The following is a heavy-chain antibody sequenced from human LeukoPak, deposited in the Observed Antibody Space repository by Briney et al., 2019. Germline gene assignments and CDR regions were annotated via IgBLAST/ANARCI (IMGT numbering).Heavy chain of an antibody. Sequence: KPSETLSLTCTVSGGSMSTYFWSWIRQPPGKGPEWIGFISYSGTTNYNPSLKSRVTISVDTSKNQFSLKVNSMTAADTAVYYCARGGPTPPPFHYGGQGTRVPVSS. CDR1: GGSMSTYF. CDR3: ARGGPTPPPFHY. J-gene: IGHJ4*02. D-gene: IGHD3-16*01. CDR2: ISYSGTT. V-gene: IGHV4-59*01.